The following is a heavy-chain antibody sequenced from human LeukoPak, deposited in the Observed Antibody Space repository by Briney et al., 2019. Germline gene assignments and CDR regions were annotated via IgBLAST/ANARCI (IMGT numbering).Heavy chain of an antibody. V-gene: IGHV3-30*02. CDR2: IRYDGSNK. J-gene: IGHJ1*01. D-gene: IGHD2-2*01. CDR1: GFTFSSYG. CDR3: AKPLCSSTSCYPGRYFQH. Sequence: GGSLRLSCAASGFTFSSYGMHWVRQAPGKGLEWVAFIRYDGSNKYYADSVKGRFTISRDNSKNTLYLQMNSLRAEDTAVYYCAKPLCSSTSCYPGRYFQHWGQGTLVTVSS.